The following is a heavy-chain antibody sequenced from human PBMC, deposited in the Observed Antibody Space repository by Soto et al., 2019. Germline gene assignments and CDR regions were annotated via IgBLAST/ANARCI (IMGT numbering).Heavy chain of an antibody. Sequence: SVKVSCKASGGTFSSFGISWVRQAPGQGLEWMGGIIPVFGRPNYAQRFRGRLTITADESTNTAYMELIDLTSEDSAGYYCAREGSGYNFWGQGTQVTVSS. D-gene: IGHD5-12*01. CDR3: AREGSGYNF. CDR1: GGTFSSFG. J-gene: IGHJ1*01. V-gene: IGHV1-69*13. CDR2: IIPVFGRP.